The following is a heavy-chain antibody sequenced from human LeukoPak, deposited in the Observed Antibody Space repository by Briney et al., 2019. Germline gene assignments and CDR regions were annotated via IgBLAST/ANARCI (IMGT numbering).Heavy chain of an antibody. CDR1: GYTFTSYG. J-gene: IGHJ5*02. D-gene: IGHD3-3*01. CDR2: ISAYNGNT. CDR3: ARARSGDDFWSGYYPNWFDP. V-gene: IGHV1-18*01. Sequence: ASVMVSCKASGYTFTSYGISWVRQAPGQGLEWMGWISAYNGNTNYAQKLQGRVTMTTDTSTSTAYMELRSLRSDDTAVYYCARARSGDDFWSGYYPNWFDPWGQGTLVTVSS.